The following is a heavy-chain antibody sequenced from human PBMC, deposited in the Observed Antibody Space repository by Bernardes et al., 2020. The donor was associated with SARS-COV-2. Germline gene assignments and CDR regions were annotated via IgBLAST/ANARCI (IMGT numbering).Heavy chain of an antibody. CDR1: GLTVTTNY. Sequence: GGSLRLSCAASGLTVTTNYMSWVRQAPGKGLEWVSIIYASGKTFHASSVKGRFAISTDYSKNTLYLQMNSLRTEDTAVYYCAASNSNVPTGYYYYYYGMDFWGQGTTVIVSS. V-gene: IGHV3-53*01. CDR2: IYASGKT. CDR3: AASNSNVPTGYYYYYYGMDF. J-gene: IGHJ6*02. D-gene: IGHD5-18*01.